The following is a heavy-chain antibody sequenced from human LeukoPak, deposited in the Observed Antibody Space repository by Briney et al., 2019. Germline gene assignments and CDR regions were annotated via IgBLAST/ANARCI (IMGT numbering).Heavy chain of an antibody. CDR3: ARVAAEVVGVPGAIGFGWLRRDYYYMGV. D-gene: IGHD2-2*02. CDR1: GYTFTSYY. J-gene: IGHJ6*03. Sequence: ASVKVSCKASGYTFTSYYMHWVRQAPGQGLEWMGIINPSGGSTSYAQKFQGRVTMTRDTSTSTVYMELSSLRSEDTAVYYCARVAAEVVGVPGAIGFGWLRRDYYYMGVWGKGTTVTVSS. V-gene: IGHV1-46*01. CDR2: INPSGGST.